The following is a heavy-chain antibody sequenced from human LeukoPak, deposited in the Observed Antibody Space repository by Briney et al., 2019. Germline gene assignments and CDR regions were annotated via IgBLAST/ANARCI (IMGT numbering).Heavy chain of an antibody. D-gene: IGHD6-13*01. Sequence: SETLSLTCTVSGYSISSGYYWGWIRQPPGKGLEWIGSIYYGGITYYNPSPKSRVTISVDTSKNQFSLKLSSVTAADTAVYYCARDRRQQPFDYWGQGTLVTVSS. CDR3: ARDRRQQPFDY. CDR2: IYYGGIT. V-gene: IGHV4-38-2*02. CDR1: GYSISSGYY. J-gene: IGHJ4*02.